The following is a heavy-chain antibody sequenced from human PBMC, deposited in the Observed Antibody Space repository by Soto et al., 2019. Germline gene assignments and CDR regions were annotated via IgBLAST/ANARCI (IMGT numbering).Heavy chain of an antibody. CDR1: GFTFSSYA. V-gene: IGHV3-23*01. CDR3: AKGDKDIVLMVYAIFFDY. J-gene: IGHJ4*02. CDR2: ISGSGGST. D-gene: IGHD2-8*01. Sequence: EVQLLESGGGLVQPGGSLRLSCAASGFTFSSYAMSWVRQAPGKGLEWVSAISGSGGSTYYADSVKGRFTISRDNSKNTLYLQMNSLRAEDTAVYYCAKGDKDIVLMVYAIFFDYWGQGTLVTVSS.